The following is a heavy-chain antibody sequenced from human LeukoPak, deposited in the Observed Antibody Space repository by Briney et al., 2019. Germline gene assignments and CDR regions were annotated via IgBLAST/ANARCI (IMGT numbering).Heavy chain of an antibody. CDR3: ARREGVYWHFDL. CDR2: ISTSSIYI. J-gene: IGHJ2*01. D-gene: IGHD1-14*01. V-gene: IGHV3-21*01. CDR1: GFTFSRYN. Sequence: GGSLRLSCAASGFTFSRYNMNWVRQAPGKGLEWVSCISTSSIYIYNADSVKGRFTISRDNAQNSLFLQMNSLRAEDTAVYYCARREGVYWHFDLWGRGTLVTVS.